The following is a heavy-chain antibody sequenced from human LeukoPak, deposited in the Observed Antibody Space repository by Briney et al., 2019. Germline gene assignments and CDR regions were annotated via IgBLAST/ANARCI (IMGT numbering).Heavy chain of an antibody. CDR3: AKDRDVVVVAATVVDY. CDR2: ISGSVGST. Sequence: PGGSLRLSCAASGFTFSSYAMSWVRQAPGKGLEWVSAISGSVGSTYYADSVKGRFTISRDNSKNTLYLQMNSLRAEDTAVYYCAKDRDVVVVAATVVDYWGQGTLVTVSS. V-gene: IGHV3-23*01. J-gene: IGHJ4*02. D-gene: IGHD2-15*01. CDR1: GFTFSSYA.